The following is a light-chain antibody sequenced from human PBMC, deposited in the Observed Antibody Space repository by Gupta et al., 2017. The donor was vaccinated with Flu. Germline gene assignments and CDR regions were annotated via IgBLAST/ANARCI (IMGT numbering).Light chain of an antibody. V-gene: IGKV1-39*01. Sequence: SSLSASVGDRVTITCRATQTISNYLNWYKHKPGKAPKLLIHTASNLQSGVPSRFSGNGYGTDFTLTISSRQREDIAAYYCQQIDSTPLYTFGQGTKMEI. CDR3: QQIDSTPLYT. CDR1: QTISNY. J-gene: IGKJ2*01. CDR2: TAS.